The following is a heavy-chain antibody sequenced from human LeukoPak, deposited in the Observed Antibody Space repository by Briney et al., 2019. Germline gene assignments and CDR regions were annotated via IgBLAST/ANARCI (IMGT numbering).Heavy chain of an antibody. D-gene: IGHD6-19*01. Sequence: SETLSLTCTVSGGSISGGDYYWGWLRQPPGKGLEWVGYIYYSGSTYDNPSLKSLVTISVDTSKNQFSLKLSSVTAADTAVYYCANLRSSGWYGDNRKYFDYWGQGTLVTVSS. CDR3: ANLRSSGWYGDNRKYFDY. V-gene: IGHV4-30-4*01. CDR1: GGSISGGDYY. J-gene: IGHJ4*02. CDR2: IYYSGST.